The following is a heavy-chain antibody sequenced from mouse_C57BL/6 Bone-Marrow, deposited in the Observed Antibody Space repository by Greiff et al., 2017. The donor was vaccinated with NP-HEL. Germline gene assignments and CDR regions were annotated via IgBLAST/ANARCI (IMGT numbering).Heavy chain of an antibody. D-gene: IGHD1-1*01. V-gene: IGHV1-82*01. J-gene: IGHJ1*03. CDR1: GYAFSSSW. CDR2: IYPGDGDT. Sequence: VQLQQPGPELVKPGASVKISCKASGYAFSSSWMNWVKQRPGKGLEWIGRIYPGDGDTNYNGKFKGKATLTADKSSSTAYMQLSSLTSEDSAVYFCARCTTVDWYFDVWGTGTTVTVSS. CDR3: ARCTTVDWYFDV.